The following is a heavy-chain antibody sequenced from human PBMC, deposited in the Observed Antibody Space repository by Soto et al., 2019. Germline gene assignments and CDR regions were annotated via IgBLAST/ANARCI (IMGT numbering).Heavy chain of an antibody. CDR3: AGGVEMAAFGFDP. D-gene: IGHD2-8*01. J-gene: IGHJ5*02. Sequence: PSETLSLTCSVSGYSVTSSDYYWAWIRQPPGKGLEWIGEIYHSGSTNYNPSLKSRVTISVDKSKNQFSLKLSSVTAADTAVYYCAGGVEMAAFGFDPWGQGTLVTVSS. CDR1: GYSVTSSDYY. CDR2: IYHSGST. V-gene: IGHV4-39*07.